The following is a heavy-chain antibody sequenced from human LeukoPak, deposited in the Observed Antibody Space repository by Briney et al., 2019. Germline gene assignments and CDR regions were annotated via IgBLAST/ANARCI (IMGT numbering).Heavy chain of an antibody. D-gene: IGHD3-10*01. J-gene: IGHJ4*02. CDR3: TTAPSYADY. CDR1: GFTVSNDW. V-gene: IGHV3-15*01. Sequence: GGSLRLSCVASGFTVSNDWMSWVRQAPGKGLEWIGRIKSKTDGGTTDYAAPVKGRFTISRDASKNTLYLQMNSLKTDDTAVYYCTTAPSYADYWGQGTLVTVSS. CDR2: IKSKTDGGTT.